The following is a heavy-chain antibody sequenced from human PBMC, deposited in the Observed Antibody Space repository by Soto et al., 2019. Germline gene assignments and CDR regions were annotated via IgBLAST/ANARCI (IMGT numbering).Heavy chain of an antibody. J-gene: IGHJ2*01. CDR1: GFTFRSYA. CDR3: AKEPVGPDWYFDL. CDR2: ISGSGIST. V-gene: IGHV3-23*01. Sequence: DVQVLESGGGLVQPGGSLRLSCAASGFTFRSYAMSWVRQAPGKGLEWVSGISGSGISTHYADSVKGRFTVSRDNSKNTLYLQMNSLRAEDKAVYNCAKEPVGPDWYFDLWGRGTLLTVSS.